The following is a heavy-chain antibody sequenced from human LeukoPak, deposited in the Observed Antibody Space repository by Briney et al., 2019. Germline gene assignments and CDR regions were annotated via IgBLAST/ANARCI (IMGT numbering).Heavy chain of an antibody. D-gene: IGHD6-13*01. CDR2: ISAYNGNT. Sequence: GASVKVSCKASGYTFTSYGISWVRQAPGQGLEWMGWISAYNGNTNYAQKLQGRVTMTTDTSTSTAYMELRSLRSDDTAVYYCARAGREGVAAAAGKGMDVWGQGTTVTVSS. CDR1: GYTFTSYG. V-gene: IGHV1-18*01. J-gene: IGHJ6*02. CDR3: ARAGREGVAAAAGKGMDV.